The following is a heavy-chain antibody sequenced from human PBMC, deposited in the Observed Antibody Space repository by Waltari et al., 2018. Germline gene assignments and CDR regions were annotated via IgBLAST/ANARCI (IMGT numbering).Heavy chain of an antibody. V-gene: IGHV3-53*01. J-gene: IGHJ6*02. Sequence: EVQLVESGGGLIQPGGSLRLSCAASGFTVSSNYISWARQAPGKGLEWVSVIYSGGSTYYADSVKGRFTISRDNSKNTLYLQMNSLRAEDTAVYYCARPWDYYYYGMDVWGQGTTVTVSS. CDR3: ARPWDYYYYGMDV. CDR2: IYSGGST. D-gene: IGHD3-16*01. CDR1: GFTVSSNY.